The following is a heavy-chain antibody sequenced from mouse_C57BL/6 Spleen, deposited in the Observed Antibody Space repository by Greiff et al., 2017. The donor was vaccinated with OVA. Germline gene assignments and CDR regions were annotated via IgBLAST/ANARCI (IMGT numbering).Heavy chain of an antibody. CDR1: GYAFSSYW. CDR3: ARQDYYGSSHFDY. Sequence: VQLQQSGAELVKPGASVKISCKASGYAFSSYWMNWVKQRPGKGLEWIGQIYPGDGDTNYNGKFKGKATLTADKSSSTAYMQLSSLTSEDSAVYFYARQDYYGSSHFDYWGQGTTLTVSS. V-gene: IGHV1-80*01. J-gene: IGHJ2*01. CDR2: IYPGDGDT. D-gene: IGHD1-1*01.